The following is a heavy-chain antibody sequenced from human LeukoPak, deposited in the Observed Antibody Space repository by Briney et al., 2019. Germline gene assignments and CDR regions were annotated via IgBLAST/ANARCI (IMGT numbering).Heavy chain of an antibody. CDR1: GSSFSIYA. J-gene: IGHJ6*04. V-gene: IGHV1-69*01. D-gene: IGHD2-15*01. Sequence: SVTLSCTASGSSFSIYAISWVRQAPGQALEWMGGIIAIFGTANYAQKFQGRVTITADESTSTAYMQLSSLRSEDTAVYYCARGSSAGYYYGMDVWGKGTTVTVSS. CDR2: IIAIFGTA. CDR3: ARGSSAGYYYGMDV.